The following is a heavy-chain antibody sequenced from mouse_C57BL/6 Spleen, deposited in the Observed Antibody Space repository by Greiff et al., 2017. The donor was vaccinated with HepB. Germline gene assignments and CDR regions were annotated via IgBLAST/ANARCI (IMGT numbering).Heavy chain of an antibody. V-gene: IGHV5-9*01. CDR1: GFTFSSYT. CDR2: ISGGGGNT. D-gene: IGHD2-13*01. CDR3: ARQGLAWFAY. Sequence: EVKLVESGGGLVKPGGSLKLSCAASGFTFSSYTMSWVRQTPEKRLEWVATISGGGGNTYYPDSVKGRFTISRDNAKNTLYLQMSSLRSEDTALYYCARQGLAWFAYWGQGTLVTVSA. J-gene: IGHJ3*01.